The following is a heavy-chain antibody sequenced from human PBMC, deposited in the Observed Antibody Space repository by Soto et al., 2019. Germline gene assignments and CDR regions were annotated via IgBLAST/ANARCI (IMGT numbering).Heavy chain of an antibody. CDR2: IYSGGST. J-gene: IGHJ4*02. CDR3: ARDPDPLGGRGY. Sequence: EVQLLESGGGLVQPGGSLRLSCAASGFTVSSNYMSWVRQAPGKGLEWVSVIYSGGSTYYADSVKGRFTISRDNSKNTLYLQMNSLRAEDTAVYYCARDPDPLGGRGYWGQGTLVTVSS. V-gene: IGHV3-53*01. D-gene: IGHD3-16*01. CDR1: GFTVSSNY.